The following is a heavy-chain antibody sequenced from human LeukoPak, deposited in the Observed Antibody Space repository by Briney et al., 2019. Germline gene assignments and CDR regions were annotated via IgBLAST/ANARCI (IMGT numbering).Heavy chain of an antibody. Sequence: ASVKVSCKASGYTFTSYYMHWVRQAPGQGLEWMGIINPSGGSTSYAQKFQGRVTMTRDMSTSTVYMELSSLRSEDTAVYYCARGGSSWYYYYYYMDVWGKGTTVTVSS. V-gene: IGHV1-46*01. CDR2: INPSGGST. J-gene: IGHJ6*03. CDR3: ARGGSSWYYYYYYMDV. D-gene: IGHD6-13*01. CDR1: GYTFTSYY.